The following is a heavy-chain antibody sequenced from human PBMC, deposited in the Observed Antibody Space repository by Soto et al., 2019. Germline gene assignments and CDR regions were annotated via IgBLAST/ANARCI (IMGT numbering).Heavy chain of an antibody. CDR3: ARNLAMAYSRSHYYYGMDV. CDR2: IIPIFGTA. V-gene: IGHV1-69*01. Sequence: QVQLVQSGAEVKKPGSSVKVSCKASGGTFSSYAISWVRQAPGQGLEWMGGIIPIFGTANYAQKFQGRVTITADESTSTAYMELSSLRSEDTAVYYCARNLAMAYSRSHYYYGMDVWGQGTTVTVSS. J-gene: IGHJ6*02. CDR1: GGTFSSYA. D-gene: IGHD5-18*01.